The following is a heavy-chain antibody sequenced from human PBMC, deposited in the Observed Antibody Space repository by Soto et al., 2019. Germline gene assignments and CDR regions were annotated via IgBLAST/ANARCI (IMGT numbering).Heavy chain of an antibody. Sequence: QVQLEQSGAEVKKPGASVKVSCKASGYTFTSYGISWVRQAPGQGLEWMGRISAYNGNTNYAQKLQGRVTMTTDTSTSTAYPELRSLRSDDTAVYYCARVVGALGHWFDPWGQGTLVTVPS. CDR3: ARVVGALGHWFDP. J-gene: IGHJ5*02. CDR1: GYTFTSYG. V-gene: IGHV1-18*01. D-gene: IGHD1-26*01. CDR2: ISAYNGNT.